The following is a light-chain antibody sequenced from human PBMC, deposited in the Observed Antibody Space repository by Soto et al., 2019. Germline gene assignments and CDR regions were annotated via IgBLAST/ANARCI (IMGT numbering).Light chain of an antibody. CDR1: RGIDIY. J-gene: IGKJ4*01. Sequence: DIQMTQSPSSLSASVGDRVTITCRASRGIDIYLNWYHQKPGKAPKLLIYAASSLQSGVPSRFSGSGSGTEFTLTISSLQPEDFATYYCQQSYRTPLTFGGGTKVDIK. V-gene: IGKV1-39*01. CDR2: AAS. CDR3: QQSYRTPLT.